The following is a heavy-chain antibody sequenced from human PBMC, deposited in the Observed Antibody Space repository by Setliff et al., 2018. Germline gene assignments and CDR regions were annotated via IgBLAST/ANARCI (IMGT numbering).Heavy chain of an antibody. Sequence: PGGSLRLSCAASGFTFSSCGMHWVRQAPGKGLEWVAVIWYDGSNKYYADSVKGRFTISRDNSKNTLYLQMNSLRAEDTAVYYCARVREANWNPWANWFDPWGQGTLVTVSS. CDR3: ARVREANWNPWANWFDP. V-gene: IGHV3-33*01. CDR1: GFTFSSCG. D-gene: IGHD1-1*01. CDR2: IWYDGSNK. J-gene: IGHJ5*02.